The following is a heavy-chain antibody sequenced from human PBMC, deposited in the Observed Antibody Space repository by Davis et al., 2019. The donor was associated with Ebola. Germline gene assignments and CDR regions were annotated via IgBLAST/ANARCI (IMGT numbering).Heavy chain of an antibody. V-gene: IGHV1-18*01. CDR3: ARSAITIFGVPMGWFDP. Sequence: ASVKVSCKASGDTFVSFGVSWVRQAPGQGLEWMGWISAYNGNTNYAQKLQGRVTMTTDTSTNTAYMELRSLRSDDTAVYYCARSAITIFGVPMGWFDPWGQGTLVTVSS. D-gene: IGHD3-3*01. CDR2: ISAYNGNT. J-gene: IGHJ5*02. CDR1: GDTFVSFG.